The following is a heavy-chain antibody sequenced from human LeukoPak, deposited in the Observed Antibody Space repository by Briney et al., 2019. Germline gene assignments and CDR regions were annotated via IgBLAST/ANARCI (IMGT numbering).Heavy chain of an antibody. CDR1: GDSVSSNSAT. J-gene: IGHJ4*02. D-gene: IGHD5-24*01. V-gene: IGHV6-1*01. Sequence: SQTLSLTCAISGDSVSSNSATWNWIRQSPSRGLEWLGRTFYRTRWNNDYAVSVKARITFNPDASKNQFSLHLDSVTPDDTAVYYCARLEVASTQAFDYWGQGILVTVSS. CDR2: TFYRTRWNN. CDR3: ARLEVASTQAFDY.